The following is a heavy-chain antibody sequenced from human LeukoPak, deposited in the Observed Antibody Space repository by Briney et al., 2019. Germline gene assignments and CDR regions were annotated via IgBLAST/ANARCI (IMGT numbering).Heavy chain of an antibody. CDR3: AREAVYSSSWYEYYFDS. Sequence: ASVKVSFTASGYTFTSYDINWVRQAPGQGLEWMGWMNPNSGNTGYAQKFQGRVTMTRNTSISTAYMELSSLRSEDTAVYYCAREAVYSSSWYEYYFDSWGQGTLVTVSS. CDR2: MNPNSGNT. D-gene: IGHD6-13*01. V-gene: IGHV1-8*01. CDR1: GYTFTSYD. J-gene: IGHJ4*02.